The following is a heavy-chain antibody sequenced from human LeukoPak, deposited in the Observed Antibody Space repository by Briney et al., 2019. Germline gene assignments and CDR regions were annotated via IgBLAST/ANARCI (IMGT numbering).Heavy chain of an antibody. CDR1: GFTFSSYA. CDR3: AKAEKKGSSRPFNY. J-gene: IGHJ4*02. CDR2: ISGSGGRT. Sequence: PGGSLRLSCAASGFTFSSYAMSWVRQAPGKGLQWVSGISGSGGRTYYADSVKGRFTISRDNSMNALFLQMNSLRAEDTAVYYCAKAEKKGSSRPFNYWGQGSLLTVSS. D-gene: IGHD6-19*01. V-gene: IGHV3-23*01.